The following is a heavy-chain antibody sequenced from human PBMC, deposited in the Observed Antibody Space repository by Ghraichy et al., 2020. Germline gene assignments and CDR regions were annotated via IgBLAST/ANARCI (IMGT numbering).Heavy chain of an antibody. J-gene: IGHJ4*02. V-gene: IGHV1-3*01. Sequence: ASVKVSCKASGYTLRSYSLHWVRQAPGQRLEWMGWINAGNDDTKYSQKFQGRVTISRDTSARTAYMELSSLTSEDTAVYYCARGRNIALVPVSSFLYDYWGQGTLVTVSS. CDR2: INAGNDDT. CDR1: GYTLRSYS. D-gene: IGHD2-8*02. CDR3: ARGRNIALVPVSSFLYDY.